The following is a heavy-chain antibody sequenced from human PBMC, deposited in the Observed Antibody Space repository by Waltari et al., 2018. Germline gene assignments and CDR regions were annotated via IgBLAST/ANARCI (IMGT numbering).Heavy chain of an antibody. CDR3: AKDSHGYYRPFDF. CDR1: GLIFSSFA. J-gene: IGHJ5*01. Sequence: DVQLLESGGGWVQPGGSRRLSCAASGLIFSSFAMSWVRLAPGKGLEWVSTLSGSGSSTSYADSVKGRFTISRDNSKNTLYLQMTSLRAEDTAVYYCAKDSHGYYRPFDFWGQGTLVTVSS. V-gene: IGHV3-23*01. CDR2: LSGSGSST. D-gene: IGHD3-3*01.